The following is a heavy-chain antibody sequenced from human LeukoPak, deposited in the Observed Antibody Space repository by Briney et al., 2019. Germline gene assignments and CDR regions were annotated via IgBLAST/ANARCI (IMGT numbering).Heavy chain of an antibody. V-gene: IGHV3-30*02. CDR1: GFTFRTYG. D-gene: IGHD3-16*01. Sequence: PGGSLRLSCAASGFTFRTYGMHWVRQAPGKGLEWVTFIRYDGSDKFYADSVKGGFTISRDNSKNTLFLQMNSLRLADTAVYYCAKRADYYDSSRALYDAFDLWGQGTMVTVSS. J-gene: IGHJ3*01. CDR2: IRYDGSDK. CDR3: AKRADYYDSSRALYDAFDL.